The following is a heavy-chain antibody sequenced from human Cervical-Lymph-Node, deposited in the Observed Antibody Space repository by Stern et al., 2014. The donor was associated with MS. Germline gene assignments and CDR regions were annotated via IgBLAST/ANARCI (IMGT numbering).Heavy chain of an antibody. D-gene: IGHD2-8*01. Sequence: VQLVQSGAEVTKPWSSVKVSCKASGGTFNNYAINWVRQAPGQVIEWMGDISPTFGVANYAQKFQGRVTITADESTSTSYMELISLRSEDTAVDYCAREVSIHYPAFDPWGQGTLVTVSS. CDR3: AREVSIHYPAFDP. V-gene: IGHV1-69*01. CDR1: GGTFNNYA. J-gene: IGHJ5*02. CDR2: ISPTFGVA.